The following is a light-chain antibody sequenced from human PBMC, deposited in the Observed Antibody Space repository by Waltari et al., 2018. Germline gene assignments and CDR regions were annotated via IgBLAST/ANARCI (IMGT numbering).Light chain of an antibody. CDR2: EVT. J-gene: IGLJ2*01. CDR1: SSDVGIYNL. CDR3: CSYAGSTTVV. V-gene: IGLV2-23*02. Sequence: QSALTQPPSVSGSPGQSVTISCTGTSSDVGIYNLVSWYQQHPGKAPKLMVYEVTKRPSGASNRFSGSKSGNTASLTISGVQAEDEADYYCCSYAGSTTVVFGGGTKLTVL.